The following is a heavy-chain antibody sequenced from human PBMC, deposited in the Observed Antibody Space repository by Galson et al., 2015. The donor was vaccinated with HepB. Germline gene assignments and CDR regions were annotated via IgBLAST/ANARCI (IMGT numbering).Heavy chain of an antibody. Sequence: SLRLSCAASGFTFSSYGMHWVRQAPGKGLEWVAVISYDGSNKYYADSVKGRFTISRDNSKNTLYLQMNSLRAEDTAVYYCAKYHYYDSSGLMFDPWGQGTLVTVSS. V-gene: IGHV3-30*18. D-gene: IGHD3-22*01. J-gene: IGHJ5*02. CDR3: AKYHYYDSSGLMFDP. CDR2: ISYDGSNK. CDR1: GFTFSSYG.